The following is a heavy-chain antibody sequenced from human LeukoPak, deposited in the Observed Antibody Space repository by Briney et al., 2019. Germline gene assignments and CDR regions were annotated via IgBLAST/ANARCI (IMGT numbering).Heavy chain of an antibody. D-gene: IGHD6-13*01. CDR2: IYYSGST. V-gene: IGHV4-59*01. CDR1: GGSISSYY. J-gene: IGHJ3*02. Sequence: SETLSLTCTVSGGSISSYYWSWIRQPPGKELEWIGYIYYSGSTNYNPSLKSRVTISVDTSKNQFSLKLSSVTAADTAVYYCARARPGIAAAGDAFDIWGQGTMVTVSS. CDR3: ARARPGIAAAGDAFDI.